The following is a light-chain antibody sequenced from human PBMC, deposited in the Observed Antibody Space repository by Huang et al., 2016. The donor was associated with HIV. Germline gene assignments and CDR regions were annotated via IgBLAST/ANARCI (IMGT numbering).Light chain of an antibody. V-gene: IGKV1-39*01. J-gene: IGKJ4*01. CDR3: QQSYSTPLT. CDR2: AAS. Sequence: DIQMTQSPSSLSAFVGDRVTITCRASQSISSYLNWYQQKPGKAPKLLSYAASSLQSGVPSSFSGSGSGTDFTLTISSLQPEDFATYYCQQSYSTPLTFGGGTKVEIK. CDR1: QSISSY.